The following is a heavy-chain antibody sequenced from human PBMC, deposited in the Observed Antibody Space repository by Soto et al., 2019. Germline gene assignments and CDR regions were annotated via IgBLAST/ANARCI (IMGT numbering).Heavy chain of an antibody. CDR1: GFTFSSYS. CDR3: ARYAGSHLFSIIDY. V-gene: IGHV3-48*02. J-gene: IGHJ4*02. D-gene: IGHD2-21*01. CDR2: ISSSSSTI. Sequence: EVQLVESGGGLVQPGGSLRLSCAASGFTFSSYSMNWVRQAPGKGLEWVSYISSSSSTIYYADSVKGRFTISRDNAKNSLYLQMNSLRDEDTAVYYCARYAGSHLFSIIDYWGQGTLVTVSS.